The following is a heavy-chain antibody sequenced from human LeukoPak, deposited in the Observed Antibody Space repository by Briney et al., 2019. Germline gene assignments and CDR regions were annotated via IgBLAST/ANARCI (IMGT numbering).Heavy chain of an antibody. J-gene: IGHJ4*02. Sequence: KPSETLSLTCTVSGYSISSGYYWGWIRQPPGKGLEWIGSIYHSGSTYYNPSLKSRVTISVDTSKNQFSLKLSSVTAADTAVYYCARHWGFNYYDSSGYYPFDYWGQGTLVTVSS. CDR1: GYSISSGYY. D-gene: IGHD3-22*01. V-gene: IGHV4-38-2*02. CDR2: IYHSGST. CDR3: ARHWGFNYYDSSGYYPFDY.